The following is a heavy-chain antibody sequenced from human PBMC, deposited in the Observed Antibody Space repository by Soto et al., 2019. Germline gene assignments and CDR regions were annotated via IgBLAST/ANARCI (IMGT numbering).Heavy chain of an antibody. D-gene: IGHD3-9*01. J-gene: IGHJ6*02. Sequence: PSETLSLTCTVSGGSISSSSYYWGWIRQPPGKGMERIGENNHSGSTNYNPSFKSRVTISVDTSKNHFSLMLSSVTAADTAVYYCARRGGGNHDILTGYYPIYGMDVWGQGTTVTVSS. V-gene: IGHV4-39*07. CDR1: GGSISSSSYY. CDR3: ARRGGGNHDILTGYYPIYGMDV. CDR2: NNHSGST.